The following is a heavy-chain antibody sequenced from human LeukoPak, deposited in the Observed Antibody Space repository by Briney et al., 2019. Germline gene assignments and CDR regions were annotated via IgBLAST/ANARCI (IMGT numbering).Heavy chain of an antibody. D-gene: IGHD4-23*01. CDR3: ARDGGTSHFDY. J-gene: IGHJ4*02. Sequence: GGSLRLSCAASGFIFSSFGMHWVRQAPGKGLEWVAVIWYDGSNKYSADSVKGRFTISRDNSKNTLYLQMNSLRAEDTAVYYCARDGGTSHFDYWGQGTLVSVSS. CDR1: GFIFSSFG. V-gene: IGHV3-33*01. CDR2: IWYDGSNK.